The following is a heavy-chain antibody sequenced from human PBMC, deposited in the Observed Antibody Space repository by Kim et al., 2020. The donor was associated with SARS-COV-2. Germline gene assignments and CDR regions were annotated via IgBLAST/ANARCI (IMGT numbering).Heavy chain of an antibody. J-gene: IGHJ4*02. D-gene: IGHD3-16*01. Sequence: SETLSLTCSVSGDSVKNSSYYWGWLRQPPGRGLEYISSISSTVNTFQNPSLKSRLTMSVDMSTNQFSLRLKSVTAADTAVYYCARASRKPLINIDSWGQGTLFTVSS. CDR3: ARASRKPLINIDS. CDR1: GDSVKNSSYY. CDR2: ISSTVNT. V-gene: IGHV4-39*07.